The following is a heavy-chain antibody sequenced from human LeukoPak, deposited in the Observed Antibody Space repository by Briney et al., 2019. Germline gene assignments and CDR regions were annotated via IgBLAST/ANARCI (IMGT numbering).Heavy chain of an antibody. J-gene: IGHJ3*01. CDR2: IYYSGST. D-gene: IGHD3-16*02. CDR1: GGSISSSRYY. Sequence: PSETLSLTCTVSGGSISSSRYYWGWIRQPPGKGLEWIGSIYYSGSTYNNPSLKSRVTISLDTSKNQFSLRLSSVTAADTAVYYCARGPPPPHDDVWGNYPPHDAFDVWGQGTMVTVSS. CDR3: ARGPPPPHDDVWGNYPPHDAFDV. V-gene: IGHV4-39*07.